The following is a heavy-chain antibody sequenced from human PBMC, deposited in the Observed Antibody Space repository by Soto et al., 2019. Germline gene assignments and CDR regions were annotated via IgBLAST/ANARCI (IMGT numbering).Heavy chain of an antibody. CDR2: MNPNSGNT. J-gene: IGHJ5*02. V-gene: IGHV1-8*01. D-gene: IGHD2-21*01. CDR3: ARCAVLMTTSGGWCNWFDP. Sequence: GASVKVSCKASGYTSTSYDINWVRQATGQGLEWMGWMNPNSGNTGYAQKFQGRVTMTRNTSISTAYMELSSLRSEDTAVYYCARCAVLMTTSGGWCNWFDPWGQGTQVTVSS. CDR1: GYTSTSYD.